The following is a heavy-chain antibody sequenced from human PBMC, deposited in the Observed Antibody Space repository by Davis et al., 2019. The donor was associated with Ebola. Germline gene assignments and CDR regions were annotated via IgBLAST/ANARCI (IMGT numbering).Heavy chain of an antibody. CDR1: GFTFSGYS. CDR2: IRSKANSYAT. CDR3: TSTVDTADY. D-gene: IGHD5-18*01. Sequence: GGSLRLSCAASGFTFSGYSMNWVRQASGKGLEWVGRIRSKANSYATAYAASVKGRFTISRDDSKNTAYLQMNSLKTEDTAVYYCTSTVDTADYWGQGTLVTVSS. V-gene: IGHV3-73*01. J-gene: IGHJ4*02.